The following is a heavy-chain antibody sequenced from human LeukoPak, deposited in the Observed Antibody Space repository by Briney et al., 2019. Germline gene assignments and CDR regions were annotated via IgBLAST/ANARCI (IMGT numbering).Heavy chain of an antibody. CDR1: GGSISSSSYF. CDR3: ARHRGSYPQCFDY. D-gene: IGHD1-26*01. Sequence: SEALSLTCTVSGGSISSSSYFWVWIRQPPGKGLEWIGSIYYSGSTFYNPSLKSRVTMSVDTSKNQFSLNLNSVTAADTAVYYCARHRGSYPQCFDYWGQGTLVTVSS. V-gene: IGHV4-39*01. J-gene: IGHJ4*02. CDR2: IYYSGST.